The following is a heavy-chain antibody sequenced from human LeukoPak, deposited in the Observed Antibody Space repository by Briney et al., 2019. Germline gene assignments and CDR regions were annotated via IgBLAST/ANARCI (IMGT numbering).Heavy chain of an antibody. CDR3: ASQGASGPLDY. CDR1: GYSFTRYW. V-gene: IGHV5-51*01. J-gene: IGHJ4*02. CDR2: IYPGDSDT. Sequence: GESLKISCEGSGYSFTRYWIAWVRQMPGKGLEWMGIIYPGDSDTKYSPSFHGHVIFSADKSISTAYLEWSSMKASDTAMYYCASQGASGPLDYWGQGTVVTVSS.